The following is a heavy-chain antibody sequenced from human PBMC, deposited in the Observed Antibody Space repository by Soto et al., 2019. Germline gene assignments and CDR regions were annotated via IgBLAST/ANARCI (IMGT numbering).Heavy chain of an antibody. CDR3: ASGIAAADDWYFDL. V-gene: IGHV1-46*01. CDR1: GYTFTTYY. Sequence: AAVTASCKASGYTFTTYYMHWLRQAHGQGLEWMGIINPSGGSTSYAQKFQGRVTMTRYTSTSTVYMELSSLRSEDMVVYYCASGIAAADDWYFDLWGRGTLVSVSS. J-gene: IGHJ2*01. CDR2: INPSGGST. D-gene: IGHD6-13*01.